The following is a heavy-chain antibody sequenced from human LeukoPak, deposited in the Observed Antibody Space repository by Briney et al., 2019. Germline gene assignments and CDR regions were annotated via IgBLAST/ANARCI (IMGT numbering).Heavy chain of an antibody. D-gene: IGHD2-8*02. CDR3: ARPIELETQNDAFDI. J-gene: IGHJ3*02. CDR1: GYTFTGYY. Sequence: ASVKVSCKASGYTFTGYYMHWVRQAPGQGLEWMGWINPNSGGTNYAQKFQGRVTMTRDTSISTAYMELSRLRSDDTAVYYCARPIELETQNDAFDIWGQGTMVTVSS. CDR2: INPNSGGT. V-gene: IGHV1-2*02.